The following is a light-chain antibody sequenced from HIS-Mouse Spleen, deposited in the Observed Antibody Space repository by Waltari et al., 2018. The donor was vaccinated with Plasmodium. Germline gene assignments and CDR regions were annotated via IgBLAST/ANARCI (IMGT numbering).Light chain of an antibody. J-gene: IGLJ2*01. Sequence: SYELTQPPSVSVSPGQTASITGPGDQLGDKYACWYQQKPGQPPVLVSYQDSKRPSGIPERFSGSNAGNTATLTISGTQAMDEADYYCQAWDSSTVVFGGGTKLTVL. CDR1: QLGDKY. CDR3: QAWDSSTVV. CDR2: QDS. V-gene: IGLV3-1*01.